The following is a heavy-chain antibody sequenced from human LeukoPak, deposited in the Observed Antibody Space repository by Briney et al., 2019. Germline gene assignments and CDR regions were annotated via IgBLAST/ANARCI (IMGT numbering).Heavy chain of an antibody. Sequence: ASVKVSCKASVYTFTGYYMHWVRQAPGQGLEWMGWINPNSGGTNYAQKFQGRVTMTRDTSISTAYMELSRLRSDDTAVYYCARVVHDFTASGYYYYMDVWGKGTTVTVSS. D-gene: IGHD3-3*01. CDR2: INPNSGGT. V-gene: IGHV1-2*02. CDR1: VYTFTGYY. CDR3: ARVVHDFTASGYYYYMDV. J-gene: IGHJ6*03.